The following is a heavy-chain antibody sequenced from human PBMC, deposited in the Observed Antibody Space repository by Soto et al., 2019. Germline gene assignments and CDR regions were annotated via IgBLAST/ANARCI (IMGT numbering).Heavy chain of an antibody. Sequence: PSETLSLTCTVSGGSISSYYWSWIRQPPGKGLEWIGYIYYSGSTNYNPSLKSRVTISVDTSKNQFSLKLSSVTAADTAVYYCARAMTTVTIIDYWGQGTLVTVS. CDR2: IYYSGST. D-gene: IGHD4-17*01. CDR1: GGSISSYY. V-gene: IGHV4-59*01. CDR3: ARAMTTVTIIDY. J-gene: IGHJ4*02.